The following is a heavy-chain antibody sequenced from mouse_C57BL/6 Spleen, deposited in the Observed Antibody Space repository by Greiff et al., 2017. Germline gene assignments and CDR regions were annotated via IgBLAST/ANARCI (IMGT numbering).Heavy chain of an antibody. D-gene: IGHD1-1*01. CDR2: IHPNSGST. V-gene: IGHV1-64*01. CDR3: APTTVGDYWYFDV. CDR1: GYTFTSYW. Sequence: QVQLKQPGAELVKPGASVKLSCKASGYTFTSYWMHWVKQRPGQGLEWIGMIHPNSGSTNYNEKFKSKATLTVDKSSSTAYMQLSSLTSEDSAVYYCAPTTVGDYWYFDVWGTGTTVTFSS. J-gene: IGHJ1*03.